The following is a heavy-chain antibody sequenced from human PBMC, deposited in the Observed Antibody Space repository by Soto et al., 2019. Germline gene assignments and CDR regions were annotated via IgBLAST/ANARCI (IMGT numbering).Heavy chain of an antibody. CDR2: IYYSGSI. J-gene: IGHJ5*02. CDR3: ARQSSGWYNWFDP. D-gene: IGHD6-19*01. CDR1: GGSISSSSYY. V-gene: IGHV4-39*01. Sequence: QLQLQESGPGRVKPSETLSLTCSVSGGSISSSSYYWGWIRQPPGKGLEWIGSIYYSGSIYYNPSLKSRVTISVDTSKNQFSLKLSSVTAAETAVYYCARQSSGWYNWFDPWGQGTLVTVSS.